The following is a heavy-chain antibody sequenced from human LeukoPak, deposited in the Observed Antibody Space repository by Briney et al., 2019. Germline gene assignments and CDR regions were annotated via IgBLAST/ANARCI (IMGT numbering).Heavy chain of an antibody. J-gene: IGHJ3*02. D-gene: IGHD4-23*01. V-gene: IGHV1-2*02. CDR2: INPKSGGT. Sequence: ASVKVSCKASGYTFTGYYMHWVRQAPGQGLEWMGWINPKSGGTKYAQKFQGRVTMTRDTSISTAYMELSRLRSDDTAVYYCARVAGNAGLGAFDIWGQGTMVTVSS. CDR3: ARVAGNAGLGAFDI. CDR1: GYTFTGYY.